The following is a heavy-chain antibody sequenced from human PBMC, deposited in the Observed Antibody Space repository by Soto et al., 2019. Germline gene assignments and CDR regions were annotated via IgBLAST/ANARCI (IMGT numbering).Heavy chain of an antibody. Sequence: QLQLQESGSGLVKPSETLSLTCTVSNGSISSRSSYWGWIRQTPGKGLEWIGSIYYIGNTYYNPALKSRVPISIDTSKTRFSLTLTSVTAADTAVYFCGGQDYGAKGYYFETWGQGTLVTVSS. CDR1: NGSISSRSSY. V-gene: IGHV4-39*01. D-gene: IGHD4-17*01. CDR3: GGQDYGAKGYYFET. J-gene: IGHJ4*02. CDR2: IYYIGNT.